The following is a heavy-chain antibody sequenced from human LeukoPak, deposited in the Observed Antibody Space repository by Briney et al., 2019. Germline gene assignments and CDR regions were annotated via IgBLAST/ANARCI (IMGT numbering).Heavy chain of an antibody. CDR2: IWYGGSNK. J-gene: IGHJ4*02. CDR1: GFTFSSYG. CDR3: ARGGMTIFGVVIMYYFDY. V-gene: IGHV3-33*01. Sequence: GGSLRLSCAASGFTFSSYGMHWVRQAPGKGLEWVAVIWYGGSNKYYADSVKGRFTISRDNSKNTLYLQMNSLRAEDTAVYYCARGGMTIFGVVIMYYFDYWGQGTLVTVSS. D-gene: IGHD3-3*01.